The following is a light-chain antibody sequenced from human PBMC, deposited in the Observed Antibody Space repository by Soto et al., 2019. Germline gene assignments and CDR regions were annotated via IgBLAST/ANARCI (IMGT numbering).Light chain of an antibody. J-gene: IGLJ2*01. V-gene: IGLV1-40*01. CDR1: SSNIGATSD. CDR2: GNN. Sequence: QAVLTQPPSVSGAPGQRVTISCTGSSSNIGATSDVHWYQQLPGAAPKLLIYGNNNRPSGVPARFSGSKSGTSASLAITGLQVEDEADYYCQSYDSTLRGLVAFGGGTKVTVL. CDR3: QSYDSTLRGLVA.